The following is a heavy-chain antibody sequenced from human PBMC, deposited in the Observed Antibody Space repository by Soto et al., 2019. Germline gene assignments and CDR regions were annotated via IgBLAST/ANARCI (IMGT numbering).Heavy chain of an antibody. V-gene: IGHV3-7*03. Sequence: GGSLRLSCAASGFIFSSYWMSWVRQAPGKGLEWVANIKQDGSETYYVDSVKGRFTISRDNAKNSLYLQMNTLRAEDTAVYYCAREGQFAYWGQRTLVTVSS. D-gene: IGHD3-10*01. J-gene: IGHJ4*02. CDR1: GFIFSSYW. CDR2: IKQDGSET. CDR3: AREGQFAY.